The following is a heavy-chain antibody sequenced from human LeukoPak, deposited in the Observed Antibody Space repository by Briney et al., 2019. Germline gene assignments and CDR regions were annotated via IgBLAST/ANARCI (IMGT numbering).Heavy chain of an antibody. Sequence: ASVKASCKASGDTFRKYAISWVRQAPGQGLEWMGGIIPMFGTANYAQKFQGRVTITTDESTSTTYMEVSSLRSEDTAVYYCARAETRNEAYYDLWSGSYNWFDPWGQGTLVTVSS. V-gene: IGHV1-69*05. CDR3: ARAETRNEAYYDLWSGSYNWFDP. D-gene: IGHD3-3*01. CDR2: IIPMFGTA. J-gene: IGHJ5*02. CDR1: GDTFRKYA.